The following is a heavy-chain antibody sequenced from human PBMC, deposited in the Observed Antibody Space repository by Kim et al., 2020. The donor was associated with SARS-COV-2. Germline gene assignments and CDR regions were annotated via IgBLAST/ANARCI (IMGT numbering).Heavy chain of an antibody. J-gene: IGHJ6*02. V-gene: IGHV1-2*02. CDR2: INPNSGGT. Sequence: ASVKVSCKASGYNFTGYYMHWVRQAPGQGLEWMGWINPNSGGTNYAQKFQGRVTMTRDTSISTAYMELSRLRSDDTAVYYCASPVVPAAIGGYYYYYGMDVWGQGTTVTVSS. CDR1: GYNFTGYY. D-gene: IGHD2-2*02. CDR3: ASPVVPAAIGGYYYYYGMDV.